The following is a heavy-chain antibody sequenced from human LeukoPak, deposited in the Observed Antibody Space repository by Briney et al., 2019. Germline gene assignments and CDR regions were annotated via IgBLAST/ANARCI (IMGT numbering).Heavy chain of an antibody. Sequence: SVKVSCKASGGTFNSYAISWVRQAPGQGLEWMGGIIPIFGTANYAQKFQGRVTITADESTSTAYMELSSLRSEDTAVYYCAREDQYFSIDYWGQGTLATVSS. V-gene: IGHV1-69*13. CDR1: GGTFNSYA. CDR3: AREDQYFSIDY. D-gene: IGHD2/OR15-2a*01. CDR2: IIPIFGTA. J-gene: IGHJ4*02.